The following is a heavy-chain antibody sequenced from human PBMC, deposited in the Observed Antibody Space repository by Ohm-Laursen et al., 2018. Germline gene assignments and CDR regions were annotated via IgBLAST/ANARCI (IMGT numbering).Heavy chain of an antibody. Sequence: SLRLSCTASGFTFSSYGMHWVRQAPGKGLEWVAVIWYDGSNKYYADSVKGRFTISRDNAKNSLYLQMNSLRAEDTAVYYCARGGYSGFPAFGFDPWGQGTLVTVSS. D-gene: IGHD5-12*01. V-gene: IGHV3-33*01. J-gene: IGHJ5*02. CDR1: GFTFSSYG. CDR2: IWYDGSNK. CDR3: ARGGYSGFPAFGFDP.